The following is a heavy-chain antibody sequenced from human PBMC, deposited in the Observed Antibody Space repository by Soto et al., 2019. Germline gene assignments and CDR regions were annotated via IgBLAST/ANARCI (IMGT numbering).Heavy chain of an antibody. J-gene: IGHJ5*02. CDR2: AYYSEST. V-gene: IGHV4-59*01. CDR3: ARDRSTYGGGGTGEVKENWFDP. Sequence: SETLSLTCTVSGGSISHCYWSWIRQSPGKGLEWIGYAYYSESTDYNPSLKSRVTMSVDTSKNQVSLKLNSVTTADTAVYYCARDRSTYGGGGTGEVKENWFDPWGPGTLVTVSS. CDR1: GGSISHCY. D-gene: IGHD2-8*01.